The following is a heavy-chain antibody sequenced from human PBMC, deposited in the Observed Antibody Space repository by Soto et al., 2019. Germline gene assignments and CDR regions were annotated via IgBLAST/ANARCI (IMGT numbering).Heavy chain of an antibody. J-gene: IGHJ4*02. CDR1: GGSFSGYY. V-gene: IGHV4-34*01. CDR3: AREDIVVVPAAIL. Sequence: ASETLSLTCAVDGGSFSGYYWSWIRQPPGKGLEWIGEINHSGSTNYNPSLKSRVTISVDTSKNQFSLKLSSVTAADTAVYYCAREDIVVVPAAILWGQGTLVTVSS. D-gene: IGHD2-2*01. CDR2: INHSGST.